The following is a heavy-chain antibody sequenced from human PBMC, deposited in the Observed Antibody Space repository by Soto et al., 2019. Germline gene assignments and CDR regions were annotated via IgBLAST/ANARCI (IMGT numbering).Heavy chain of an antibody. CDR1: GFTFSGYG. CDR3: AREARDYDIGGAFDI. CDR2: IWYDGSNK. Sequence: QVQLVESGGGVVQPGRSLRLSCAASGFTFSGYGMHWVRQAPGKGLEWVAVIWYDGSNKYYADSVKGRFTISRDNSKNTLYLQMNSLRAEDTAVYYCAREARDYDIGGAFDIWGQGTMVTVSS. J-gene: IGHJ3*02. D-gene: IGHD3-22*01. V-gene: IGHV3-33*01.